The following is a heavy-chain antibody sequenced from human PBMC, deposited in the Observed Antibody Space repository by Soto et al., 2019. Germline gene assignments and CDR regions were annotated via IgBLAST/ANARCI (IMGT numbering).Heavy chain of an antibody. CDR1: GYTLTSFD. Sequence: QVQLVQSGAEVKKPGASVKVSCKASGYTLTSFDILWVRQATGQGLEWMGWMNPNSGNTGYAQKFQGRVTMTRNTSIGTAYMELSSLRSEDTAVYYCARRRSSLVGGAYWYLDLWGRGTLVTVSS. J-gene: IGHJ2*01. CDR2: MNPNSGNT. D-gene: IGHD2-15*01. CDR3: ARRRSSLVGGAYWYLDL. V-gene: IGHV1-8*01.